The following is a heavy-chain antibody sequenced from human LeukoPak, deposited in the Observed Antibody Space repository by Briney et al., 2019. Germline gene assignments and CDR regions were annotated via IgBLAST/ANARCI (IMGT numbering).Heavy chain of an antibody. J-gene: IGHJ4*02. CDR2: IWYDGSNK. CDR1: GFTFSSYG. CDR3: ARVARIAAAGYFDY. Sequence: GRSLRLSCAASGFTFSSYGMHWVRQAPGKGLEWVGVIWYDGSNKYYADSVKGRFTISRDNSKNTLYPQMNSLRAEDTAVYYCARVARIAAAGYFDYWGQGTLVTVSS. D-gene: IGHD6-13*01. V-gene: IGHV3-33*01.